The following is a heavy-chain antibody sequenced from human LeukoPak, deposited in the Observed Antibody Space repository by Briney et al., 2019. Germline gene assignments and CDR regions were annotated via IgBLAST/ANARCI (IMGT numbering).Heavy chain of an antibody. CDR1: GGSISNSDTYY. CDR3: GRHPTNPGVDY. D-gene: IGHD3-10*01. J-gene: IGHJ4*02. CDR2: VYYSGTT. V-gene: IGHV4-39*01. Sequence: PSETLSLTCTVSGGSISNSDTYYWAWIRQPPGKGLEWIGSVYYSGTTYYTPSLKSRVTISVDTSKNQFSLKLSSVTAADTAVYYCGRHPTNPGVDYWGQGSLVTVSS.